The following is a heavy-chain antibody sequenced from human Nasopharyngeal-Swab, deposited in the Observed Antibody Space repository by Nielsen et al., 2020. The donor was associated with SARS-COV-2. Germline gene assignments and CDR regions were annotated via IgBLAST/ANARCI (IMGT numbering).Heavy chain of an antibody. CDR1: GGSISSYY. V-gene: IGHV4-59*12. CDR3: ARDSRGITMVRGVMNWFDP. Sequence: SETLSLTCTVSGGSISSYYWSWIRQPPGKGLEWIGYIYYSGSTYYNPSLKSRVTISVDTSKNQFSLKLSSVTAADTAVYYCARDSRGITMVRGVMNWFDPWGQGTLVTVSS. CDR2: IYYSGST. J-gene: IGHJ5*02. D-gene: IGHD3-10*01.